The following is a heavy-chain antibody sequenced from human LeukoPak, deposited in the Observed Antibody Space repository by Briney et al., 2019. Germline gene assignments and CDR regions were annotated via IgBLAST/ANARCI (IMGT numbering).Heavy chain of an antibody. V-gene: IGHV4-59*01. CDR2: VYYIGSA. J-gene: IGHJ4*02. Sequence: SETLSLTCTVSGGSISIYYWNWIRQSPGKGLEWIGYVYYIGSANYNPSLKSRVTISLNTSKNRVSLNLTSVTAADSAVYYCASRGSSGSLTSWGQGTLVTVSS. D-gene: IGHD6-19*01. CDR3: ASRGSSGSLTS. CDR1: GGSISIYY.